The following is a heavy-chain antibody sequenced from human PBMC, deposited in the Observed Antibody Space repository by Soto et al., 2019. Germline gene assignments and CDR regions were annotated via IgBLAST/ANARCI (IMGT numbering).Heavy chain of an antibody. V-gene: IGHV3-21*01. CDR2: ISSSSSYI. J-gene: IGHJ4*02. D-gene: IGHD4-17*01. CDR1: GFTYNTYS. CDR3: ARDRDYGDYDY. Sequence: EVQLVESGGGLVKPGGSLRLSCAASGFTYNTYSMNWVRQAPGKGLEWVSSISSSSSYIYYADSVKGRFTISRDNAKNSLYLQMNSLRAEDTGVYYCARDRDYGDYDYWGQGTLVTVSS.